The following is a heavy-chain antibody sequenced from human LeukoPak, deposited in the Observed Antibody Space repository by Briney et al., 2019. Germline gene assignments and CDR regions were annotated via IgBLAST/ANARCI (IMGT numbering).Heavy chain of an antibody. CDR1: GFTFSSYS. CDR2: ITASGTAM. V-gene: IGHV3-48*02. Sequence: GGSLRLSCAASGFTFSSYSMNWVRQAPGKGLEWVSHITASGTAMFYADSVKGRFTISRDNAKNSLYLQMNSLRDEDTAVYFCARDPPSFQYWGQGTLVTVSA. J-gene: IGHJ1*01. CDR3: ARDPPSFQY.